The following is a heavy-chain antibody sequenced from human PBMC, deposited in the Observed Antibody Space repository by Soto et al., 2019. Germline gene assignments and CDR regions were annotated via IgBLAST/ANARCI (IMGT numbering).Heavy chain of an antibody. CDR3: AREKITGLFDY. D-gene: IGHD2-8*02. J-gene: IGHJ4*02. CDR2: INHSGST. Sequence: QVQLQQWGAGLLKPSETLSLTCAVYGGSFSGYSWTWIRQPPGTGLEWIGEINHSGSTNYNPSLKRXVTISVATSKNQLSLKLTSVTAADTAVHYCAREKITGLFDYWGQGTLVTVSS. V-gene: IGHV4-34*01. CDR1: GGSFSGYS.